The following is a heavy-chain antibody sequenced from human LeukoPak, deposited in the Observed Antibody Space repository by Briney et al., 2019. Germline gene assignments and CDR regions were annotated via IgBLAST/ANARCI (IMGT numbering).Heavy chain of an antibody. CDR3: AKEYYVGATTGLDY. CDR2: IRYDGSNK. D-gene: IGHD1-26*01. Sequence: GGSLRLSCAASGFTFSSYGMHWVRQAPGKGLEWVAFIRYDGSNKYYAGSVKGRFTISRDNSKNTLYLQMNSLRAEDTAVYYCAKEYYVGATTGLDYWGQGTLVTVSS. CDR1: GFTFSSYG. V-gene: IGHV3-30*02. J-gene: IGHJ4*02.